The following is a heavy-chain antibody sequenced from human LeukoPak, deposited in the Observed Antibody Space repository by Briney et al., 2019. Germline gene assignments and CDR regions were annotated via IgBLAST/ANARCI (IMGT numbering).Heavy chain of an antibody. CDR2: INPSGGST. J-gene: IGHJ4*02. Sequence: ASVKVSCKAAGYTFTSYYMHWVRQAPGQGLGWMGIINPSGGSTSYAQKFQGRVTMARDTSTSTVYMELSSLRSEDTAVYYCAREGVSGYYPDYWGQGTLVTVSS. CDR3: AREGVSGYYPDY. D-gene: IGHD3-22*01. V-gene: IGHV1-46*01. CDR1: GYTFTSYY.